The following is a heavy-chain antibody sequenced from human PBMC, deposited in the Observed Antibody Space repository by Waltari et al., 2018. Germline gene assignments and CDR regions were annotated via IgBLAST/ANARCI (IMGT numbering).Heavy chain of an antibody. Sequence: QVQLVQSGAEVKKPGASVKVSCKASGYTFNSYDINWVRPAPGQGLEWMGWMNPNSGNTGYAQKFQGRVTMTRNTSISTAYMELSSLRSEDTAVYYCARAEWELFDDDAFDIWGQGTMVTVSS. CDR2: MNPNSGNT. CDR3: ARAEWELFDDDAFDI. D-gene: IGHD1-26*01. J-gene: IGHJ3*02. CDR1: GYTFNSYD. V-gene: IGHV1-8*01.